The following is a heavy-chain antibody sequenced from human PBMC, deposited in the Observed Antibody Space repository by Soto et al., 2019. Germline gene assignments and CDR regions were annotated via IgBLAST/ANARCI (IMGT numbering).Heavy chain of an antibody. CDR2: IYPGDSDT. CDR1: GYSFTSYW. D-gene: IGHD4-17*01. CDR3: ARRIYYGGTARFGYGMDV. J-gene: IGHJ6*02. Sequence: PGESLKISCKGSGYSFTSYWIGWVRQMPGKGLEWMGIIYPGDSDTRYSPSFQGQVTISADKSISTAYLQWSSLKASDTAMYYCARRIYYGGTARFGYGMDVWGHRTTVPVSS. V-gene: IGHV5-51*01.